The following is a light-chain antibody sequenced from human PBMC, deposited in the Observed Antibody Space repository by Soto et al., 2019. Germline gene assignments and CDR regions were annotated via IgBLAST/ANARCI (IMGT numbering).Light chain of an antibody. CDR3: LQHNTYPWT. CDR2: AVS. Sequence: DIQMTQSPSSLSASVGDRVTITCRASQTIINYLNWYQQKPGKAPKLLIYAVSSLHSGVPSRFSGSGSGTEFTLTISSLQPEDFATYYCLQHNTYPWTFGQGTKVDI. CDR1: QTIINY. J-gene: IGKJ1*01. V-gene: IGKV1-17*01.